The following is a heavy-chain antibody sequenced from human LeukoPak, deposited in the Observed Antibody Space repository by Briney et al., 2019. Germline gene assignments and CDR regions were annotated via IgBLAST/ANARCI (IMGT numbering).Heavy chain of an antibody. D-gene: IGHD3-22*01. J-gene: IGHJ4*02. Sequence: ASVKVSCKASGYTFTSYGISWVRQAPGQGLEWMGWISAYNGNTNYAQKLQGRVTMTTDTSTSTAYMELRSLRSDDTAVYYCARGEEYYDSSGHYGHWGQGTLVTVSS. CDR2: ISAYNGNT. CDR3: ARGEEYYDSSGHYGH. V-gene: IGHV1-18*01. CDR1: GYTFTSYG.